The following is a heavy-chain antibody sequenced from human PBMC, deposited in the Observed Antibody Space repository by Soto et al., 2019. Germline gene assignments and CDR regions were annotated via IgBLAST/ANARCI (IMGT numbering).Heavy chain of an antibody. V-gene: IGHV1-45*02. J-gene: IGHJ6*02. Sequence: QMHLVQSGAEVKRTGSSVKISCKASGYTFTYVYLHWVRPAPGQSLAWMGCITPYNGNTRYAQKFQDRVTITRDGSWTVFLELSSLRAEDTAIYYCARSSYYGSDTYTDYGVGVWGQGTTVTVSS. D-gene: IGHD3-10*01. CDR1: GYTFTYVY. CDR3: ARSSYYGSDTYTDYGVGV. CDR2: ITPYNGNT.